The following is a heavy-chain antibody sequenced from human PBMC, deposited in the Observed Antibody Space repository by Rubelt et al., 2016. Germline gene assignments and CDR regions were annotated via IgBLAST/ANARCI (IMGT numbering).Heavy chain of an antibody. Sequence: APGQGLEWMGRIIPILGIANYAQKFQGRVTITADKSTSTAYMELSSLRSEDTAVYYCARDSEVRGAYYYYGMDVWGQGTTVTVSS. CDR2: IIPILGIA. J-gene: IGHJ6*02. D-gene: IGHD3-10*01. V-gene: IGHV1-69*04. CDR3: ARDSEVRGAYYYYGMDV.